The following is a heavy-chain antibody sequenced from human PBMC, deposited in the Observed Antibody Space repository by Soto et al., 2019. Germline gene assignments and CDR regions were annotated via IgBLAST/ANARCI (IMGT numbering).Heavy chain of an antibody. CDR1: GFTFISYA. Sequence: EVQLLESGGGLVQPGGSLRLSCAASGFTFISYAMSWVRQAPGRGLEWFSAISGSGGSTYYADSVKGRFTISRDNSKNTLYLQMNSLRAEDTAVYYCANSGYLFDYWGQGTLVTVSS. V-gene: IGHV3-23*01. J-gene: IGHJ4*02. CDR3: ANSGYLFDY. CDR2: ISGSGGST. D-gene: IGHD3-10*01.